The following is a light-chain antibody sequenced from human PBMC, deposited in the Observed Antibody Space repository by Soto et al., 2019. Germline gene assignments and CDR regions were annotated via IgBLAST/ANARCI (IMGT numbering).Light chain of an antibody. V-gene: IGLV1-36*01. Sequence: QSVLTQPPSVSEAPRQRVTISCSGSSSNIGNNAVNWYQQLPGKAPKLLIYYDDLLPSGVSDRFSGSKSGTSASLAISGLQYADEADYYCAAWDDSMNVVVFGGGTKLTVL. J-gene: IGLJ2*01. CDR1: SSNIGNNA. CDR3: AAWDDSMNVVV. CDR2: YDD.